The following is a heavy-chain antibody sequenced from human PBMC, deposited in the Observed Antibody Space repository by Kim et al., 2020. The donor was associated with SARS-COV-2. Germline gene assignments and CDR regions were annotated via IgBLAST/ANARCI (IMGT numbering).Heavy chain of an antibody. CDR2: MSGGGFNT. V-gene: IGHV3-23*01. D-gene: IGHD4-4*01. CDR3: AKNLVMHDYNYFYYYAMDV. Sequence: GGSLRLSCVASGFTFDIYSMSWVRQAPGKGLAWFSGMSGGGFNTFYADSVRGRFTISRDNSKNTLYLQMNSLRDEDTALYYCAKNLVMHDYNYFYYYAMDVWGQGTPVTVSS. CDR1: GFTFDIYS. J-gene: IGHJ6*02.